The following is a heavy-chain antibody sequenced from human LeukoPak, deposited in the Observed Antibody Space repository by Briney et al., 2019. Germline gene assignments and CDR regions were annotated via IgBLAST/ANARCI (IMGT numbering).Heavy chain of an antibody. V-gene: IGHV4-38-2*02. D-gene: IGHD1-26*01. CDR2: IYHSGST. J-gene: IGHJ4*02. CDR1: GYSFSSGYY. Sequence: SETLSLTCTVSGYSFSSGYYWGWIRQPPGKGLEWIGSIYHSGSTYYNPSLKSRVTISVDTSKNQFSLKLSSVTAADTAVYYSRLATNEGFDYWGQGTLVTVSS. CDR3: RLATNEGFDY.